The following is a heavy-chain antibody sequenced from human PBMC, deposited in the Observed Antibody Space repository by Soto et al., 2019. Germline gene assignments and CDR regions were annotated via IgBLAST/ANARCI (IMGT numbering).Heavy chain of an antibody. CDR2: IYYSGST. V-gene: IGHV4-30-4*01. J-gene: IGHJ2*01. Sequence: QVQLQESGPGLVKPSQTLSLTCTVSGGSSSSGDYYWSWIRQPPGKGLEWIGYIYYSGSTYYNPSLKSRVTISVDTSKNQFSLKLSFVTAADTAVYYCARGLRSTVTTYWYFDLWGRGTLVTVSS. D-gene: IGHD4-17*01. CDR1: GGSSSSGDYY. CDR3: ARGLRSTVTTYWYFDL.